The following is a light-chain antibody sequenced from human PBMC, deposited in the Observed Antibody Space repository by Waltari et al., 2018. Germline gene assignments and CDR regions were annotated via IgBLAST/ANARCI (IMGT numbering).Light chain of an antibody. Sequence: ETVLTQSPGTLSLSPGETVTLSCRPSQRVNSNYLAWFQHKPGQAPRLLIYSTSTRATGIPDRFSGSGFGTDFTLTISRLEPEDSAVYFCQQHGLSPLSFGGGTRVEIK. CDR1: QRVNSNY. J-gene: IGKJ4*01. CDR2: STS. CDR3: QQHGLSPLS. V-gene: IGKV3-20*01.